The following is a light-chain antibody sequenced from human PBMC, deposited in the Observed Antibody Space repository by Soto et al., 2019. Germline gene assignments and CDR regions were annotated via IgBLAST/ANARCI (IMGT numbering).Light chain of an antibody. CDR3: QQYNDAPWT. J-gene: IGKJ1*01. V-gene: IGKV1-27*01. Sequence: DIQMTQSPSSLSSSVGDRVTITCRASQGISNYLAWYQQKPGKDPKLLIYAASTLKSRVPARFSGSGSGTDFTLTISSLQPEDVAVYYCQQYNDAPWTFGPGTKVEIK. CDR1: QGISNY. CDR2: AAS.